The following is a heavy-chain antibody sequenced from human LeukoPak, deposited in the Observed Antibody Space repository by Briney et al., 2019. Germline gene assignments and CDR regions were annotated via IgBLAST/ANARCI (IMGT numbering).Heavy chain of an antibody. CDR3: ARELGSYYYYMDV. CDR1: GGSLSSSRYD. CDR2: IYYSGST. V-gene: IGHV4-39*07. Sequence: SEPLSLTCTVSGGSLSSSRYDWGWIRQPPGKGLVRNGSIYYSGSTNHNQSLKSRVTRSVDTSKNQFSLKLSSVTAADTSVYYCARELGSYYYYMDVWGKGTTVTISS. J-gene: IGHJ6*03.